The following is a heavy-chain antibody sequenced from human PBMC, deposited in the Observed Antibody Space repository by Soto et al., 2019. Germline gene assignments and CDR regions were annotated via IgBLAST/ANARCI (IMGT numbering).Heavy chain of an antibody. CDR1: GFTFSSYA. V-gene: IGHV3-23*01. Sequence: GGSLRLSCAASGFTFSSYAMSWVRQAPGKGLEWVSAISGSGGSTYYADSVEGPFTISSDNTKNTLYLQMNSPRAEDTAVYYCATLCDPQSNPNSSYGFSYYFDYWGQGTLVTVSS. CDR2: ISGSGGST. CDR3: ATLCDPQSNPNSSYGFSYYFDY. J-gene: IGHJ4*02. D-gene: IGHD5-18*01.